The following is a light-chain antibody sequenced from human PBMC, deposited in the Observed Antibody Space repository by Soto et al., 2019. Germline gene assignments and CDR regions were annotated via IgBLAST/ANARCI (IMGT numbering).Light chain of an antibody. CDR3: SSYTSSSTYV. CDR1: SSDVGGYNY. V-gene: IGLV2-14*01. Sequence: QSVLTQPASVSGSPGQSITISCTGTSSDVGGYNYVSWYQQHPGKAPKLMIYEVSNRPSGVSNRFSGSKSGNTASLTISGRQAEDEADYYCSSYTSSSTYVFGTGTKFTVL. J-gene: IGLJ1*01. CDR2: EVS.